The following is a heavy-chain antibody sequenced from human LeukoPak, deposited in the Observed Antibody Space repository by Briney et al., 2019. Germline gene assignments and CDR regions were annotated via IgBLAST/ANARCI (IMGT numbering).Heavy chain of an antibody. CDR3: AKYRGMTRTSELDY. J-gene: IGHJ4*02. D-gene: IGHD1-7*01. V-gene: IGHV3-23*01. CDR1: GFTFSNYD. Sequence: GGSLRLSCVVSGFTFSNYDMTWVRQAPGKGLEWVSSITSSVDVTFYSDPVKGRFTISRDNSQNTLYLQMNSLRAEDTAIYFCAKYRGMTRTSELDYWGQGTLVTVSS. CDR2: ITSSVDVT.